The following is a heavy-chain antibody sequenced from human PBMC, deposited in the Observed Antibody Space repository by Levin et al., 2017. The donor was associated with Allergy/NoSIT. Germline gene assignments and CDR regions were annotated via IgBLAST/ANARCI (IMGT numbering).Heavy chain of an antibody. Sequence: GESLKISCAASGFTFSSYWMHWVHQAPGKGLVWVSRINSDGSSTSYADSVKGRFTISRDNAKNTLYLQMNSLRAEDTAVYYCAREDYLYFDYWGQGTLVTVSS. CDR2: INSDGSST. CDR3: AREDYLYFDY. V-gene: IGHV3-74*01. J-gene: IGHJ4*02. CDR1: GFTFSSYW. D-gene: IGHD3-16*01.